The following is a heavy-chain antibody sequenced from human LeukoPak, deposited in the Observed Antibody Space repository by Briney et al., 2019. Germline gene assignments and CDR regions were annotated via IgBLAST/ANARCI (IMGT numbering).Heavy chain of an antibody. V-gene: IGHV3-23*01. D-gene: IGHD6-13*01. CDR1: GFTFSSYA. Sequence: GGSLRLSRAASGFTFSSYAMSWVRQAPGKGLEWVSAISGSGGSTYYADSVKGRFTISRDNSKNTLYLQMNSLRAEDTAVYYCAKDQIPGIAAAGDYWGQGTLVTVSS. J-gene: IGHJ4*02. CDR2: ISGSGGST. CDR3: AKDQIPGIAAAGDY.